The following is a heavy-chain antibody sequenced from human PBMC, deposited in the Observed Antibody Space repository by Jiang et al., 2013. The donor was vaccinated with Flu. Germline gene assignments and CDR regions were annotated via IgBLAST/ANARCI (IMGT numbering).Heavy chain of an antibody. Sequence: SGAEVKKPGESLKISCQGSGYNFTNYWIGWVRQMPGKGLEWLGTIYPDDSDTRYSPSFRGQVTLSADKSTSTAYLQWSSLEASDTAMYYCARGPPASYHDYWGQGTLVTVSS. CDR2: IYPDDSDT. CDR3: ARGPPASYHDY. D-gene: IGHD3-16*01. J-gene: IGHJ4*02. V-gene: IGHV5-51*01. CDR1: GYNFTNYW.